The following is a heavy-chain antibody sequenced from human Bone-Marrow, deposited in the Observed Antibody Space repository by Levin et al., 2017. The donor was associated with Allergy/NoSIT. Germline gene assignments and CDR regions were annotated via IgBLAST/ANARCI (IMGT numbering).Heavy chain of an antibody. CDR3: AREFTVISSGWFFEH. J-gene: IGHJ4*02. CDR2: ISYNGRSK. D-gene: IGHD6-19*01. CDR1: GFTFNNYG. V-gene: IGHV3-30*03. Sequence: PGGSLRLSCAVSGFTFNNYGMQWVRQAPDKGLEWLAVISYNGRSKFYADSVKGRCTISRDDSSNTVYLQVDGLRVEDTAVYYCAREFTVISSGWFFEHWGQGTLVTVSS.